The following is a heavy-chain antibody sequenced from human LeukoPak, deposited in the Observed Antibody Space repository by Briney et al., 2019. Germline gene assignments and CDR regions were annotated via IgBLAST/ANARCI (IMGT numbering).Heavy chain of an antibody. CDR3: AKDGEAYCSGGSCWYYFDY. V-gene: IGHV3-30*18. CDR2: ISYDGSNK. J-gene: IGHJ4*02. D-gene: IGHD2-15*01. CDR1: GFTFSSYG. Sequence: GGSLRLSCAASGFTFSSYGMHWVRQAPGKGLEWVAVISYDGSNKYYADSVKGRFTISRDNSKNTLYLQMNSLRAEDTAVYYCAKDGEAYCSGGSCWYYFDYWGQGTLGTVSS.